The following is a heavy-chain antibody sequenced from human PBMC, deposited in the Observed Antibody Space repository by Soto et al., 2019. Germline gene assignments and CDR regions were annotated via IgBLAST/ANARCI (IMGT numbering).Heavy chain of an antibody. CDR2: ISRRGDTT. J-gene: IGHJ3*02. V-gene: IGHV3-23*01. CDR3: ARIPAGYDSSGYFSAFDI. Sequence: GTLLLTWAASGFTFTTYAMSWVRQAPGKGLEWVSVISRRGDTTYYADSVKGRFTISRDNSKNTLYLQMNSLRDEDRAVYYSARIPAGYDSSGYFSAFDIWGQGTMVTVSS. CDR1: GFTFTTYA. D-gene: IGHD3-22*01.